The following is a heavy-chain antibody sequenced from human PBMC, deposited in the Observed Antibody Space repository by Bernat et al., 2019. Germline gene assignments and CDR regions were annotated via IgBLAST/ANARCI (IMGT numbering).Heavy chain of an antibody. J-gene: IGHJ4*02. CDR2: INRDGSIT. CDR1: GFIFTSYW. CDR3: VRIGYRSDSLGIDY. V-gene: IGHV3-74*01. D-gene: IGHD6-19*01. Sequence: EVQLVESGGGLVQPGGSLRLSCAASGFIFTSYWMHWVRQTPGKGLVWVSRINRDGSITSYADSVKGRFTISRDNGKNTLYLQMNSLRVEDTAVYYCVRIGYRSDSLGIDYWGQGVLVTVSP.